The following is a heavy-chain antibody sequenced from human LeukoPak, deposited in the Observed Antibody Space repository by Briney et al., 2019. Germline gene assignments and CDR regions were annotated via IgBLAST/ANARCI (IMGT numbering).Heavy chain of an antibody. J-gene: IGHJ4*02. V-gene: IGHV4-59*12. D-gene: IGHD5-12*01. CDR1: GSMYNYY. CDR3: ARGAYEGLYFAY. Sequence: SETLSLTCTVSGSMYNYYWGWIRQPPGKGLEWIGYIHYSGSTYYNPSLKSRVTISVDTSKNQFSLKLSSVTAADTAVYYCARGAYEGLYFAYWGQGTRVTVSS. CDR2: IHYSGST.